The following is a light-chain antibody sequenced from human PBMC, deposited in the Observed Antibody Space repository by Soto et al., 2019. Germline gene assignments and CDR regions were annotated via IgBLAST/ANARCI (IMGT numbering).Light chain of an antibody. CDR2: GAS. CDR3: QQYGSSRT. CDR1: QSVSSGY. Sequence: EILLTQSPGTLSLSPGERATLSCRASQSVSSGYLAWYQQKPGKAPRLLIYGASSTATGIPDRFSGSGSGTDFTLTIRRLEPEDFAVYYCQQYGSSRTFGQGTKVDI. J-gene: IGKJ1*01. V-gene: IGKV3-20*01.